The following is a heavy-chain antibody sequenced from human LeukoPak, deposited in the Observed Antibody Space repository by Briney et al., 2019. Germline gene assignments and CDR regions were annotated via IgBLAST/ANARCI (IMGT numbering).Heavy chain of an antibody. CDR1: GGSIRSSSYY. D-gene: IGHD6-19*01. CDR2: IYYSGST. V-gene: IGHV4-39*01. J-gene: IGHJ4*02. Sequence: SETLSLTCTVSGGSIRSSSYYWGWIRQPPGKGLEWIGSIYYSGSTYYNASLKSRGTISVDTSKNQFSLKLNSVTAADTAVYFCARQVVAVAGTGYSDYWGQGTLVTVSS. CDR3: ARQVVAVAGTGYSDY.